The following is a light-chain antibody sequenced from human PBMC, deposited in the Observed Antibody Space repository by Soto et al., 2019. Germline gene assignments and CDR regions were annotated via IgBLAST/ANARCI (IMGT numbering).Light chain of an antibody. V-gene: IGKV3-20*01. CDR2: GVS. CDR3: QQYETSLPWT. J-gene: IGKJ1*01. Sequence: EIVLTQSPCTLSLFPGERATLSCRASQSVSSTYLAWYQQKPGQAPRLLIYGVSSRATGIPDRFSGSGSGTDFTLTISRLEPEDFAVYYCQQYETSLPWTFGQGTKV. CDR1: QSVSSTY.